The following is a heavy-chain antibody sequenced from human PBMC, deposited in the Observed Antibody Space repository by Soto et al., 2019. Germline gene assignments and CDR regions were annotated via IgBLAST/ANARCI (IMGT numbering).Heavy chain of an antibody. J-gene: IGHJ4*02. CDR2: IRSKAYGGTT. CDR3: TRDPRPSYYDILTGPDY. V-gene: IGHV3-49*03. Sequence: GGSLRLSCTASGFTFGVYAMSWFRQDPGKGLEWVGFIRSKAYGGTTEYAASVKGRFTISRDDSKSIAYLQMNSLKTEDTAVYYCTRDPRPSYYDILTGPDYWGQGTLVTVSS. CDR1: GFTFGVYA. D-gene: IGHD3-9*01.